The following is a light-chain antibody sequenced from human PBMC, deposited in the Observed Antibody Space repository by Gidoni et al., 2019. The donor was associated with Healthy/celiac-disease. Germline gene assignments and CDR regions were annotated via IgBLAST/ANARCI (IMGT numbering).Light chain of an antibody. CDR3: PACDSITVV. V-gene: IGLV3-1*01. CDR1: KVGVKY. CDR2: QDS. J-gene: IGLJ2*01. Sequence: SYELTQPPSVSVSTGQTASSTCSGEKVGVKYACWYQQKPGKSPVLVIYQDSQRPSGIPGLFSCSNSGNTAPLTILGTHARDIADYYFPACDSITVVFGGWTNLTVL.